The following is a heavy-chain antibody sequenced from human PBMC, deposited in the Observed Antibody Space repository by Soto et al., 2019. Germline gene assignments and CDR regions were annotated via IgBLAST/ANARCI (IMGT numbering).Heavy chain of an antibody. CDR2: INSDGSIT. V-gene: IGHV3-74*01. CDR1: GFTFSRYW. Sequence: EVQLVESGGGLVQPGGSLRLSCAASGFTFSRYWMHWVRQAPGKGLVWVSRINSDGSITNYADSVKGRFTISRDNAKNTLYLHRNSLRAEDTAVYYCARQEGAAFYYDGMDVCGQGTTVTVSS. J-gene: IGHJ6*02. CDR3: ARQEGAAFYYDGMDV.